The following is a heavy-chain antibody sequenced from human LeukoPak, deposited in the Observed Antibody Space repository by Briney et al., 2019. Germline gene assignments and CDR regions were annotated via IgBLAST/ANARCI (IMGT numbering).Heavy chain of an antibody. Sequence: SETLSLTCTVSGVSISSDYCSWIRQPPGKGRGWIGYIYYMGSTHYNPPLKSRVTISVDTSKPQFSLKLSSVPAADTDVYYCARQRNWYFDLWGRGTLVTVSS. V-gene: IGHV4-59*08. J-gene: IGHJ2*01. CDR3: ARQRNWYFDL. CDR2: IYYMGST. CDR1: GVSISSDY.